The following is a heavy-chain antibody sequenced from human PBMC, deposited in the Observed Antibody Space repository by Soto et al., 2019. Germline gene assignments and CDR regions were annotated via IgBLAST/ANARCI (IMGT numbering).Heavy chain of an antibody. CDR1: GFTFSSYA. Sequence: GGSLRLSYAASGFTFSSYAMSWVRQSPGQGLEWVSAISGSGGSTYYADSVKGRFTISRDNSKNTLYLQMNSLRAEDTAVYYCAKGHYYGSGSYPRYYFDYWGQGTLVTVSS. J-gene: IGHJ4*02. CDR3: AKGHYYGSGSYPRYYFDY. V-gene: IGHV3-23*01. D-gene: IGHD3-10*01. CDR2: ISGSGGST.